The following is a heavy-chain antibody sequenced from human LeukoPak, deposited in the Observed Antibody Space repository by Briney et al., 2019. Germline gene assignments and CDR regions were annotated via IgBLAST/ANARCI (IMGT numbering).Heavy chain of an antibody. V-gene: IGHV1-69-2*01. J-gene: IGHJ4*02. CDR3: ATGFLGGGSSTNEDY. Sequence: ASVKVSCKVSGYTFTDYYMHWVQQAPGKGLEWMGLVDPEDGETIYAEKLQGRVTITADTSTDTAYMELSGLRSEDTAVYYCATGFLGGGSSTNEDYWGQGTLVTVSS. CDR1: GYTFTDYY. CDR2: VDPEDGET. D-gene: IGHD2-2*01.